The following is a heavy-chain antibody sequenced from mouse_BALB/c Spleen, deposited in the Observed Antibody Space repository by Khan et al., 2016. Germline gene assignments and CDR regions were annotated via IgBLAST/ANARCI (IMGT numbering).Heavy chain of an antibody. Sequence: QVQLKESGPGLVAPSQSLSITCTVPGFSLTNSGVHWIRQPPGKGLEWLGVIWPGGSTDYNSALMSRLSITKDNSQNQVFLKMISLQTDDTAMYXSAREDQDYDAWFASWGQGTLVIVSA. CDR2: IWPGGST. V-gene: IGHV2-9*02. CDR1: GFSLTNSG. J-gene: IGHJ3*01. CDR3: AREDQDYDAWFAS. D-gene: IGHD2-4*01.